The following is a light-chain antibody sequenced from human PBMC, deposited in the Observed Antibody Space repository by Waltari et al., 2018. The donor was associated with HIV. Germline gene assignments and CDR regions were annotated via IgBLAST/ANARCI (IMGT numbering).Light chain of an antibody. CDR3: MQSIQLPIT. CDR1: QSLLQSDGKTY. J-gene: IGKJ5*01. Sequence: DIVMTQSPLSLPVTPGQPASISCKSSQSLLQSDGKTYLYWYLKKPGQSPQLLIYEVSYRFSGVPDRFGGSGSGTHFTLKIGRVEAEDVGVYYCMQSIQLPITFGQGTRLEIK. CDR2: EVS. V-gene: IGKV2D-29*02.